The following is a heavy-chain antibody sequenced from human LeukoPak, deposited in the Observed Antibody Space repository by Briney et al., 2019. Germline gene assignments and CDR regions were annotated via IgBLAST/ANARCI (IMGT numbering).Heavy chain of an antibody. D-gene: IGHD2-15*01. CDR2: IYYSGST. CDR3: ARTVVAATLKASIYYYYYMDV. CDR1: GGSISSYY. Sequence: SETLSLTCTVSGGSISSYYWSWIRQPPGKGLEWIGYIYYSGSTNYNPSLKSRVTISVDTSKNQFSLKLSSVTAADTAVYYCARTVVAATLKASIYYYYYMDVWGKGTTVTVSS. J-gene: IGHJ6*03. V-gene: IGHV4-59*01.